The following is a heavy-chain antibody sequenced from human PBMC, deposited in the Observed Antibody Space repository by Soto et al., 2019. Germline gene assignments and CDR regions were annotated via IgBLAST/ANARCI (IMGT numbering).Heavy chain of an antibody. D-gene: IGHD4-17*01. CDR1: GFSFSSYA. CDR2: ISGSGDST. V-gene: IGHV3-23*01. J-gene: IGHJ4*02. Sequence: GRSLRLSCAPSGFSFSSYAMSWVRQAPGKGLGWVSAISGSGDSTYYADSVKGRCTISRDNTKHTLYLQMNSLRAEDTAVYYGAKARTVTTLSDYWGQGTLVTVSS. CDR3: AKARTVTTLSDY.